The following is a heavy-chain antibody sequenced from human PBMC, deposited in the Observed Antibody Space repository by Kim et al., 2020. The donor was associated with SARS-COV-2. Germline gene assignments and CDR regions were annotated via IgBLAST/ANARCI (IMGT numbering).Heavy chain of an antibody. CDR1: GFTFSNAW. D-gene: IGHD5-18*01. CDR2: IKSKTDGGTT. CDR3: TTDGVDTAMAQEGWTGYYFDY. V-gene: IGHV3-15*01. Sequence: GGSLRLSCAASGFTFSNAWMSWVRQAPGKGLEWVGRIKSKTDGGTTDYAAPVKGRFTISRDDSKNTLYLQMNSLKTEDTAVYYCTTDGVDTAMAQEGWTGYYFDYWGQGTLVTVSS. J-gene: IGHJ4*02.